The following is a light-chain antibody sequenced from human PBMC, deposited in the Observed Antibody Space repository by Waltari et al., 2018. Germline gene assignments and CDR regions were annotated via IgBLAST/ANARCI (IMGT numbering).Light chain of an antibody. CDR2: KAN. Sequence: QTVVTHEPSLSVSPGVTVTLTCTLSSGSLSTTSYATCYQHTPGQAPRTLVHKANARSSGVPDRFAGYIRRNTAALTNTGAEADDEYDYYWELYMGSGIWVFGGGTRLTVL. CDR1: SGSLSTTSY. CDR3: ELYMGSGIWV. J-gene: IGLJ3*02. V-gene: IGLV8-61*01.